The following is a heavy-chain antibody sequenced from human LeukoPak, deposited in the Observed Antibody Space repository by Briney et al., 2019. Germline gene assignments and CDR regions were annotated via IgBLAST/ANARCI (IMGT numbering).Heavy chain of an antibody. V-gene: IGHV1-18*01. D-gene: IGHD3-10*01. Sequence: ASVKVSCKASGYTFTSYGISWVRQAPGQGLEWMGWISAYNGNTNYAQKLQGRVTMTTDTSTSTAYMELRSLRSDDTAVYYCARDWGHHYGSGSYYSGYFDYWGQGTLVTVSS. J-gene: IGHJ4*02. CDR2: ISAYNGNT. CDR3: ARDWGHHYGSGSYYSGYFDY. CDR1: GYTFTSYG.